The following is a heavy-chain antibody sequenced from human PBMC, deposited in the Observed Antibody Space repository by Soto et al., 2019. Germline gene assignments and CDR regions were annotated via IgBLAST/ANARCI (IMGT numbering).Heavy chain of an antibody. D-gene: IGHD2-8*02. CDR2: IYWDDDK. Sequence: QITLKASGPTLVTPTPTLTLTCTLSGFSLSTSAVGVGWIRQTPGKALEWLAFIYWDDDKRYSPSLKSRLTITKHTSKNQVVLAMTNMDPLDTATYYCAHLVVAGLTYYFDDCGQGSLMTVSS. J-gene: IGHJ4*02. CDR1: GFSLSTSAVG. V-gene: IGHV2-5*02. CDR3: AHLVVAGLTYYFDD.